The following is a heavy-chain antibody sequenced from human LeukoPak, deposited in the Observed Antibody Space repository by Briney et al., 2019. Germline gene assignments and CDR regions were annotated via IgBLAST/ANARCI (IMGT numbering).Heavy chain of an antibody. V-gene: IGHV3-53*01. J-gene: IGHJ4*02. D-gene: IGHD1-26*01. Sequence: QPGRSLRLSCTASGFTFGDYAMSWVRQAPGKGLEWVSVNSSGSTYYADSVKGRFTISRDNSKNTLYLQMNSLRAEDTAVYYCARREPSGRYYIDWGQGTLVTVSS. CDR3: ARREPSGRYYID. CDR1: GFTFGDYA. CDR2: NSSGST.